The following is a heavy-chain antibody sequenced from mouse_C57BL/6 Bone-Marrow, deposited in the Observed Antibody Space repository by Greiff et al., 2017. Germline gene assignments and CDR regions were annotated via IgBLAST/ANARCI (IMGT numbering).Heavy chain of an antibody. J-gene: IGHJ2*01. CDR3: AIQLTWDRGDYFDD. Sequence: EVKLVESGGGLVQPGESLKLSCESNEYEFPSHDMSWVRKTPEKRLELVAAINSDGGSTNYPDTMERRYIISRDNTNKTRYLQMSSLMTEDTALYYCAIQLTWDRGDYFDDWGQGTTLTVSS. V-gene: IGHV5-2*01. D-gene: IGHD3-3*01. CDR1: EYEFPSHD. CDR2: INSDGGST.